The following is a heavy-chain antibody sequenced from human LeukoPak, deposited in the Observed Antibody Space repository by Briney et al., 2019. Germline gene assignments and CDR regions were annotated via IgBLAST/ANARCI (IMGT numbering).Heavy chain of an antibody. CDR2: ISSSGNTI. Sequence: GGSLRLSCAASGFIFSDYYMTWIRQAPGKGLEWVSHISSSGNTIYYSDSVKGRFTISRDDAKKSLYLQMNSLRVEDTGVYYCATRVVRGQGTMVTVSS. CDR3: ATRVV. D-gene: IGHD2-15*01. J-gene: IGHJ3*01. CDR1: GFIFSDYY. V-gene: IGHV3-11*04.